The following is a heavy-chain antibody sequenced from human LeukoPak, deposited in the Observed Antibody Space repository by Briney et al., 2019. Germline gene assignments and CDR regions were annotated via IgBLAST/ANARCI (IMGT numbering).Heavy chain of an antibody. CDR3: SISHDYGDN. CDR2: IRSRANNYAT. CDR1: GFTFSGSA. Sequence: GGSLRLSCAASGFTFSGSAMHWVRQASGKGLEWVGRIRSRANNYATAYAASVKGRFTISRDDSKNTAYLQMSSLKIEDTAVYYCSISHDYGDNWGQGTLVTVSS. D-gene: IGHD4/OR15-4a*01. J-gene: IGHJ4*02. V-gene: IGHV3-73*01.